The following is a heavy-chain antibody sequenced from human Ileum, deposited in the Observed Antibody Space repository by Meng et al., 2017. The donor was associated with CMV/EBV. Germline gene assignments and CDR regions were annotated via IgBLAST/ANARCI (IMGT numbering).Heavy chain of an antibody. CDR1: GYNFFGYF. CDR2: INPTSGGA. Sequence: VEVVQFGAEVKGPGTSMKVSCEASGYNFFGYFMHSVRQAPGKGLEWMAWINPTSGGAIYGPQFQDRVTVTRDTSINTVYMELNRLRSDDTAVYYCARSTFDSTGYLIDHWGQGTLVTVSS. V-gene: IGHV1-2*02. J-gene: IGHJ4*02. CDR3: ARSTFDSTGYLIDH. D-gene: IGHD3-22*01.